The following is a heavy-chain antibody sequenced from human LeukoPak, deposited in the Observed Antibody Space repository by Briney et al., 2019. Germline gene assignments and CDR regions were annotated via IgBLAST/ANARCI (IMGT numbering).Heavy chain of an antibody. Sequence: GSLRLSCAASGFTFISYGTHWVRQAPGKGLEWVAVISYDGSNKYYADSVKGRFTISRDNSKNTLYLQMNSLRAEDTAVYYCAKDTRVYCSSTSCYRRYYGMDVWGQGTTVTVSS. V-gene: IGHV3-30*18. CDR2: ISYDGSNK. J-gene: IGHJ6*02. D-gene: IGHD2-2*01. CDR3: AKDTRVYCSSTSCYRRYYGMDV. CDR1: GFTFISYG.